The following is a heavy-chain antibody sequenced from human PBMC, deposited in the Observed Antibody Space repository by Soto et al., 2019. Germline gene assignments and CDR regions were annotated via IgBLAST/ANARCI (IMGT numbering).Heavy chain of an antibody. CDR1: GFTFSDYW. V-gene: IGHV3-74*01. D-gene: IGHD5-12*01. CDR3: ARGARGLYFMDV. J-gene: IGHJ6*03. Sequence: EVQVVESGGGLVQPGGSLRLSCAASGFTFSDYWMHWVRQAPGKGLVWVSRIKGDLITTNYADSVKGRFTISRDNARNTVSLQIDSLRAEDTAVCDCARGARGLYFMDVWGKGTTVTVSS. CDR2: IKGDLITT.